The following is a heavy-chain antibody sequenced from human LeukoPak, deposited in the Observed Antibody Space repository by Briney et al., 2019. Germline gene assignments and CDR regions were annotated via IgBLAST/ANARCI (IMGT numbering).Heavy chain of an antibody. V-gene: IGHV3-21*01. J-gene: IGHJ4*02. CDR1: AFSFSTYD. D-gene: IGHD5-12*01. Sequence: GGSLRLSCAVSAFSFSTYDMNWVCQAPGKGLEWVSSISSTGNYIYYADSVKGRFTISRDNAKNSLYLQMDSLRADDTAVYYCARDISGYSDYDFSWGQGTLVTVSS. CDR3: ARDISGYSDYDFS. CDR2: ISSTGNYI.